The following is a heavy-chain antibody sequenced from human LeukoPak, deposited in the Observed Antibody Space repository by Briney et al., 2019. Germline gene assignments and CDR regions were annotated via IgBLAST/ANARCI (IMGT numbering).Heavy chain of an antibody. CDR1: GGSISSYY. J-gene: IGHJ6*02. D-gene: IGHD3-3*01. V-gene: IGHV4-59*08. Sequence: SETLFLTCTVSGGSISSYYWSWIRQPPGKGLEWIGYIYYSGSTNYNPSLKSRVTISVDTSKNQFSLKLSSVTAADTAVYYCARHVPIFGVVIMPYYYYGMDVWGQGTTVTVSS. CDR2: IYYSGST. CDR3: ARHVPIFGVVIMPYYYYGMDV.